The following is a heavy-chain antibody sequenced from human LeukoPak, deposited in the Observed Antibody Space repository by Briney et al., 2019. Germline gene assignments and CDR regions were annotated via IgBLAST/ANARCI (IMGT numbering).Heavy chain of an antibody. D-gene: IGHD3-9*01. CDR2: IDYDGGSG. Sequence: GGSLRLSCTVSGFTLSSYEMSWIRQAPGKGLEWVSSIDYDGGSGHYADSVKGRFTISRDNSKNTLYLQMNSLRAEDTAVYYCARVDYDILTGYYKDKGHFDYWGQGTLVTVSS. CDR1: GFTLSSYE. CDR3: ARVDYDILTGYYKDKGHFDY. V-gene: IGHV3-23*01. J-gene: IGHJ4*02.